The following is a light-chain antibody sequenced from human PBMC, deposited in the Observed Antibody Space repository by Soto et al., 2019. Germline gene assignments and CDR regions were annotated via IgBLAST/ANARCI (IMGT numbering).Light chain of an antibody. CDR3: QQYDSYSWT. Sequence: DIQMTQSPSTLSASVGDGVSITCRASQSLGSDLAWYQQKAGKAPKLLIYKATNLQRGVPSRFSGSGSGTDFSLTISSLQPEDSATYYCQQYDSYSWTFGQGTKVEIK. V-gene: IGKV1-5*03. CDR1: QSLGSD. CDR2: KAT. J-gene: IGKJ1*01.